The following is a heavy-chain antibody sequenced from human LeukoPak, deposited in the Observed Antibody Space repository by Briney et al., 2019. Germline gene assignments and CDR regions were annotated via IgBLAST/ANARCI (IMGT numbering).Heavy chain of an antibody. V-gene: IGHV4-34*01. CDR3: AGVWGSYRYSTFDY. J-gene: IGHJ4*02. CDR1: GGSFSGYY. D-gene: IGHD3-16*02. CDR2: INHSGST. Sequence: KPSETLSLTCAVYGGSFSGYYWSWIRQPPGKGLEWIGEINHSGSTNYNPSLKSRVTISVDTSKNQFSLKLSSVTAADTAVYYCAGVWGSYRYSTFDYWGQGTLVTVSS.